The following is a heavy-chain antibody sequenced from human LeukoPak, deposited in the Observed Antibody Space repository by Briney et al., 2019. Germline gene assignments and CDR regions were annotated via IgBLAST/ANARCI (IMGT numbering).Heavy chain of an antibody. CDR3: AKDIQQWLYVSDAFDI. CDR1: GLTFDDYA. J-gene: IGHJ3*02. V-gene: IGHV3-9*01. CDR2: ISWNSGSI. Sequence: PGRSLRLSCAASGLTFDDYAMHWVRQAPGKGLEWVSGISWNSGSIGYADSVKGRFTISRDNAKNSLYLQMNSLRAEDTALYYCAKDIQQWLYVSDAFDIWGQGTMVTVSS. D-gene: IGHD6-19*01.